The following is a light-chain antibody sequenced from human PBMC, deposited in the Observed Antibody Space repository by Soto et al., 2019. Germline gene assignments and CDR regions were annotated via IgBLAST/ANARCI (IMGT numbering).Light chain of an antibody. V-gene: IGLV1-51*01. CDR3: ATWDYSLTGEV. Sequence: QAVVTQPPSVSAAPGQKVTISCSGSSSNIGNNYVSWYQQLPGTAPKLLIYDNNKRPSGIPDRFSGSKSGTSGTLDITGLQTGDEADYYCATWDYSLTGEVFGGGTQLTVL. CDR1: SSNIGNNY. J-gene: IGLJ7*01. CDR2: DNN.